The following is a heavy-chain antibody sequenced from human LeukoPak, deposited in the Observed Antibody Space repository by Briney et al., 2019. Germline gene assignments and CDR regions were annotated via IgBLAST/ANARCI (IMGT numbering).Heavy chain of an antibody. CDR3: ARAVSPAIQLWLWGDYYYGMDV. J-gene: IGHJ6*02. CDR1: GFTFSSYS. V-gene: IGHV3-21*01. CDR2: ISSSSSYI. D-gene: IGHD5-18*01. Sequence: PGGSLRLSCAASGFTFSSYSMNWVRQAPGKGLEWVSSISSSSSYIYYADSVKGRFTISRDNAKNSLYLQMNSLRAEDTAVYYCARAVSPAIQLWLWGDYYYGMDVWGQGTTVTVSS.